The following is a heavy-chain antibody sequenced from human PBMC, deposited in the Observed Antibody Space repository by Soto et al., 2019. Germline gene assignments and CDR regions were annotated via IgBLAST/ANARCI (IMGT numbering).Heavy chain of an antibody. Sequence: QPGGSLRLSCAVSGFTFSDHYMDWVRQAPGKGLEWVGRTRNKANSYSTDYAASVKGRFTISRDDSKNSLYLQMNSLKIEDTAVYYCARVRAVAGTGFFDYWGQGTLVTVSS. CDR1: GFTFSDHY. J-gene: IGHJ4*02. V-gene: IGHV3-72*01. CDR2: TRNKANSYST. CDR3: ARVRAVAGTGFFDY. D-gene: IGHD6-19*01.